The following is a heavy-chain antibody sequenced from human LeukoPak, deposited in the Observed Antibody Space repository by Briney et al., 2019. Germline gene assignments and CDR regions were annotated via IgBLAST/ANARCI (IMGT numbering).Heavy chain of an antibody. CDR3: ARKEAMVRGVAVDY. D-gene: IGHD3-10*01. Sequence: ASVKVSCKASGYTFTSYDINWVRQATGQGLEWMGWMNPNSGNTGYAQKFQGRVTMTRNTSISTAYMELSSLRSEDTAVYYCARKEAMVRGVAVDYWGQGTLVTVSS. CDR1: GYTFTSYD. J-gene: IGHJ4*02. V-gene: IGHV1-8*01. CDR2: MNPNSGNT.